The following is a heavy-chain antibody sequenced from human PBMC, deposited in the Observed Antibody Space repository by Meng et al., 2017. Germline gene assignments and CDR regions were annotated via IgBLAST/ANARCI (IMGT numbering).Heavy chain of an antibody. V-gene: IGHV1-8*03. D-gene: IGHD5-18*01. Sequence: ASVKVSCKASGYTFTSYDINWVRQATGQGLEWMGWMNPNSGNTGYAQKFQGRVTITRNTSISTAYMELSSLRSEDTAVYYCARGYSYGYTLYPPRYYYYGMDVWGQGNTINVAS. CDR2: MNPNSGNT. J-gene: IGHJ6*02. CDR3: ARGYSYGYTLYPPRYYYYGMDV. CDR1: GYTFTSYD.